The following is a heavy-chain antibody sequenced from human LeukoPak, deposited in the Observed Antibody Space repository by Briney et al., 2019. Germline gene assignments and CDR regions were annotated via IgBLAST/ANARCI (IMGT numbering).Heavy chain of an antibody. V-gene: IGHV3-53*05. CDR2: IYRVGTT. J-gene: IGHJ4*02. CDR1: AFTVYNNY. CDR3: ANSPTLGV. Sequence: GGSLRLSCAASAFTVYNNYMRWVRQAPGKGLDFVSLIYRVGTTSYADSVKGRFTISRDNSQNTLYLQMNSLRVDDTAVYYCANSPTLGVWGQGTLVTVSS. D-gene: IGHD3-16*01.